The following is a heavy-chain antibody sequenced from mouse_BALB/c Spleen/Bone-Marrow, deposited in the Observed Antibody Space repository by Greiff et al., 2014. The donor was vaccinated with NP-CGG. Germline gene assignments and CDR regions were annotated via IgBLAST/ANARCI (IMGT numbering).Heavy chain of an antibody. CDR1: GFNIKDTY. J-gene: IGHJ3*01. CDR2: IDPANGNI. V-gene: IGHV14-3*02. Sequence: GQLKGAGAELVKPGASVKLSCTASGFNIKDTYMHWGKQRPEQGLEWIGRIDPANGNIKYDPKFQGKATITADTSSNTAYLQLSSLTSEDTAVYYCAPYYYGRWFANWGQGTLVTVSA. CDR3: APYYYGRWFAN. D-gene: IGHD1-1*01.